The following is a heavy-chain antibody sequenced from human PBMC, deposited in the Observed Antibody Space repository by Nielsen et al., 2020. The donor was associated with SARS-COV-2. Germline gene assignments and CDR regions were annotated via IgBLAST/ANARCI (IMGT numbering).Heavy chain of an antibody. D-gene: IGHD1-26*01. CDR1: GYTFTSYG. CDR3: ASGERGPYYMDV. J-gene: IGHJ6*03. V-gene: IGHV1-18*04. CDR2: ISAYNGNT. Sequence: ASVKVSCKASGYTFTSYGISWVRQAPRQGLEWMGWISAYNGNTNYAQKLQGRVTMTTDTSTSTAYMELRSLRSDDTAVYYCASGERGPYYMDVWGKGTTVTISS.